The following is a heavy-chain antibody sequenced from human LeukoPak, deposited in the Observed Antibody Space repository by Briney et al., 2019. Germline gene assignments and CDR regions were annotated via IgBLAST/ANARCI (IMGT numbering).Heavy chain of an antibody. CDR2: ISASSNFI. Sequence: GGSLRLSCAASGFTFSTHSMYWVRQAPGKGLEWVSSISASSNFIHYAESVRGRFTISRDDAKNSLYLQMNSLGAQDTAVYYCARPATGYCSSAGCHWDSWGQGTLVTVSS. D-gene: IGHD2-2*01. CDR3: ARPATGYCSSAGCHWDS. V-gene: IGHV3-21*01. J-gene: IGHJ4*02. CDR1: GFTFSTHS.